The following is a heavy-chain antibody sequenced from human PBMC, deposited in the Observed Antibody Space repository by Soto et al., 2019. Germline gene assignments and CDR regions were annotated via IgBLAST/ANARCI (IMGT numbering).Heavy chain of an antibody. CDR2: TFPGDAET. CDR1: GYNFATHW. Sequence: LKISCQGSGYNFATHWIGWVRHKAGKGLEWMGITFPGDAETRYSPSFQGHIPISADKSISIAYLRWSSLKASDTGMYYCATPGGFGMDVWGQGTTVTVSS. CDR3: ATPGGFGMDV. V-gene: IGHV5-51*01. J-gene: IGHJ6*02. D-gene: IGHD5-12*01.